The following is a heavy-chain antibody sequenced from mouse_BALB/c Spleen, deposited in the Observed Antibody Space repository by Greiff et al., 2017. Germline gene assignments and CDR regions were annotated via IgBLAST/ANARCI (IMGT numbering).Heavy chain of an antibody. V-gene: IGHV7-3*02. J-gene: IGHJ1*01. CDR1: GFTFTDYY. D-gene: IGHD2-2*01. CDR3: ARDTYGYDVWYFDV. Sequence: EVKLVESGGGLVQPGGSLRLSCATSGFTFTDYYMSWVRQPPGKALEWLGFIRNKANGYTTEYSASVKGRFTISRDNSQSILYLQMNTLRAEDSATYYCARDTYGYDVWYFDVWGAGTTVTVSS. CDR2: IRNKANGYTT.